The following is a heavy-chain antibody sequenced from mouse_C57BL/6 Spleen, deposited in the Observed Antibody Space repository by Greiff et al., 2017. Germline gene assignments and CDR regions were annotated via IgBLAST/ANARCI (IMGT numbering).Heavy chain of an antibody. CDR1: GYTFTSYG. Sequence: VKLQESGAELARPGASVKLSCKASGYTFTSYGISWVQQRTGQGLEWIGEIYPRSGNTSYNEKFKGKATLTAEKSSSTADMGLRSLTSEDSAVYFCASGNSNYFDYWGQGTTLTVSS. D-gene: IGHD2-5*01. V-gene: IGHV1-81*01. CDR2: IYPRSGNT. J-gene: IGHJ2*01. CDR3: ASGNSNYFDY.